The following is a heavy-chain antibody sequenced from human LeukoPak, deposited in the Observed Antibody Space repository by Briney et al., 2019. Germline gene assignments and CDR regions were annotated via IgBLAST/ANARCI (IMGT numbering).Heavy chain of an antibody. Sequence: PSETLSLTCSVSGASISSYFWSWIRQPPGKELEWIGYIYYSGTTNYNPSLKSRIAISLDTSKKQFSLRMRSVTAADTAVYYCARSTSGYYSKHYYFYMDVWGKGTTVTVSS. J-gene: IGHJ6*03. V-gene: IGHV4-59*01. CDR3: ARSTSGYYSKHYYFYMDV. D-gene: IGHD3-22*01. CDR2: IYYSGTT. CDR1: GASISSYF.